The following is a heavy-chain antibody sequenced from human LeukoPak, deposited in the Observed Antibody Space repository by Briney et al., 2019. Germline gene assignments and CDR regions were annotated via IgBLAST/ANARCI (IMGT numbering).Heavy chain of an antibody. CDR1: GGSKSSSSYF. J-gene: IGHJ3*02. Sequence: PSETLSLTCTVSGGSKSSSSYFWGWIRQPSGKGLEWIGSVVYRGSAHYNPSLKRRVNISGDTSTRQFSLELRSVTAADTAVYYCARQVARSLISLRVVSLDSFDIWGQGTTVSVTS. CDR3: ARQVARSLISLRVVSLDSFDI. V-gene: IGHV4-39*07. CDR2: VVYRGSA. D-gene: IGHD3-22*01.